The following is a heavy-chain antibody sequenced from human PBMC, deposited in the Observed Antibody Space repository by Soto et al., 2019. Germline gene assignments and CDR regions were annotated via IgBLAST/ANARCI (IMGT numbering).Heavy chain of an antibody. V-gene: IGHV3-7*01. CDR2: IKQDGSEK. J-gene: IGHJ3*02. D-gene: IGHD3-22*01. CDR1: GFTFSSYW. Sequence: GGSLRLSCAASGFTFSSYWMSWVRQAPGKGLEWVANIKQDGSEKYYVDSVKGRFTISGDNAKNSLYLQMNSLRAEDTAVYYCARADYDSSGYYYWGDAFDIWGQGTMVTVSS. CDR3: ARADYDSSGYYYWGDAFDI.